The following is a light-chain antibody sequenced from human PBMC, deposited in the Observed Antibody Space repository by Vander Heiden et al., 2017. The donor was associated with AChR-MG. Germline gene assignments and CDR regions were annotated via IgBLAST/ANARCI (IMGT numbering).Light chain of an antibody. CDR2: YDS. CDR3: QVWDSDRDRGV. CDR1: KIDSKR. V-gene: IGLV3-21*04. J-gene: IGLJ3*02. Sequence: SYVLTQPPSVSVAPGKTASITCGGNKIDSKRVHWYQQKPGQAPVLVIYYDSDRPSGIPERFSGSNSGNTATLTISRVEPEDEADYYCQVWDSDRDRGVFGGGTKLTVL.